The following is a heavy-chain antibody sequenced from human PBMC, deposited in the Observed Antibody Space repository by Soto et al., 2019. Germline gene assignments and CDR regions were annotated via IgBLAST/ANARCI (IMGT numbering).Heavy chain of an antibody. D-gene: IGHD3-22*01. CDR2: ISGSGVSI. V-gene: IGHV3-23*01. Sequence: GGSLRLPCASSGLVCSNYSRTWVRQDPGRGLEWVSVISGSGVSIYYTESVRGRFTISRDNSKNTLYLQMHSLRPEDTAVYYCAKRPDSSDSSGYPAWGQGRKGTVS. J-gene: IGHJ5*02. CDR3: AKRPDSSDSSGYPA. CDR1: GLVCSNYS.